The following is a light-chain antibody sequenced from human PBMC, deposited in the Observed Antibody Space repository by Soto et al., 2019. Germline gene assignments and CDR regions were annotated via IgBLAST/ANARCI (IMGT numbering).Light chain of an antibody. CDR2: GAS. Sequence: EIVLTQSPGTLSVSPGERATVSCRASQSVRSTYLAWYQQKPGQAPRLLIYGASSRATGIPDRFSGSGSGTDFRLTISRLEPEDFAVYYCQQYGSSPLTFGQGTRVEIK. CDR1: QSVRSTY. J-gene: IGKJ1*01. V-gene: IGKV3-20*01. CDR3: QQYGSSPLT.